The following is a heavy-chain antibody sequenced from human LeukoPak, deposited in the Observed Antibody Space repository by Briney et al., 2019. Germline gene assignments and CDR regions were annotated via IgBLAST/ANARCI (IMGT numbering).Heavy chain of an antibody. J-gene: IGHJ4*02. V-gene: IGHV3-21*01. Sequence: GGSLRLSCAASGFTFSSYSMNWVRQAPGKGLEWVSSISSSSSYIYYADSVKGRFTISRDNAKNSLYLQMNSLRAEDTAVYYCAKPITSSYDILTGYYPYGYWGQGTLVTVSS. CDR2: ISSSSSYI. CDR3: AKPITSSYDILTGYYPYGY. D-gene: IGHD3-9*01. CDR1: GFTFSSYS.